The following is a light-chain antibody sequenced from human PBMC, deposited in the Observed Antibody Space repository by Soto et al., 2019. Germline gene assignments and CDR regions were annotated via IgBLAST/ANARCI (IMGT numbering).Light chain of an antibody. CDR1: SSDVGAYSY. V-gene: IGLV2-14*01. Sequence: QSALTQPASVSGSPGQSITISCTGTSSDVGAYSYVSWYQQHPGKAPKLIIYDVSNRPSGVSNRFSGSKSGNTASLTISGLQAEDEADYYCRSYTSSFTLVIGGGTKLTVL. J-gene: IGLJ2*01. CDR2: DVS. CDR3: RSYTSSFTLV.